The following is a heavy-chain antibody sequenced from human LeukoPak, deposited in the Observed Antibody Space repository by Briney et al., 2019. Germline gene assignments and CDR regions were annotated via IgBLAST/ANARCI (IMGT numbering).Heavy chain of an antibody. CDR3: ARVESTGWWHYFDY. V-gene: IGHV1-8*01. J-gene: IGHJ4*02. D-gene: IGHD6-19*01. CDR2: MNPNSGNT. Sequence: ASVEVSCKASGYTFTSYDINWVRQATGQGLEWMGWMNPNSGNTGYAQKFQGRVTMTRNTSISTAYMELSSLRSEDTAVYYCARVESTGWWHYFDYWGQGTLVTVSS. CDR1: GYTFTSYD.